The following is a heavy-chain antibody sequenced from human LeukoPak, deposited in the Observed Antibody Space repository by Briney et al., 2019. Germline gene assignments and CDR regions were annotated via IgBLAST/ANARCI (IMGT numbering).Heavy chain of an antibody. Sequence: SETLSLTCTVFGYSISSAYSWGWIRQPPGKGLDWIGRIYHNGNTYYNSSLKSRVTISVDTSENQFSLKLSSVTAADTAVYYCASYKTYYDSSGNPFDYWGQGTLVTVSS. CDR2: IYHNGNT. J-gene: IGHJ4*02. D-gene: IGHD3-22*01. V-gene: IGHV4-38-2*02. CDR1: GYSISSAYS. CDR3: ASYKTYYDSSGNPFDY.